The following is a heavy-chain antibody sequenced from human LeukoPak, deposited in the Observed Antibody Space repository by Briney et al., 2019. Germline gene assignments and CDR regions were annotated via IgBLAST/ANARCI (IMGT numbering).Heavy chain of an antibody. CDR1: GGSISGYY. CDR2: IHYGGTT. V-gene: IGHV4-59*08. Sequence: SETLSLTCTVSGGSISGYYWSCIRQPPGKGMEWIGYIHYGGTTLYNPSLSSRVTMSVDTSKNQFSLKLNSVTAADTPVYYCARHDPVALFQRGMDVWGQGTTVTVSS. CDR3: ARHDPVALFQRGMDV. D-gene: IGHD5-12*01. J-gene: IGHJ6*02.